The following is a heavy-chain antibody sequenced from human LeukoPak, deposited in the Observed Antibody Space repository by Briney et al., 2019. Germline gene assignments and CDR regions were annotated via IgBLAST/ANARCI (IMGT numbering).Heavy chain of an antibody. Sequence: ASVKVSCKASGYTFTSYYMHWVRQAPGQGLEWMGIINPSGGSTSYAQKFQGRVTMTRDTSTSTVYMELSSLRSEDTAVYYCARAIDSYYYDSSGHVEYYFDYWGQGTLVTVSS. CDR1: GYTFTSYY. D-gene: IGHD3-22*01. V-gene: IGHV1-46*01. CDR3: ARAIDSYYYDSSGHVEYYFDY. CDR2: INPSGGST. J-gene: IGHJ4*02.